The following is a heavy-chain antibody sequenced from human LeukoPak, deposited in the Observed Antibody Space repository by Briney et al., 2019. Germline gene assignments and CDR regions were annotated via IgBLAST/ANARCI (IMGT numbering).Heavy chain of an antibody. CDR1: GGSFSGYY. J-gene: IGHJ6*03. CDR3: ARGSSIAALATHYYMDV. CDR2: INHSGST. V-gene: IGHV4-34*01. Sequence: PSETLSLTCAVYGGSFSGYYWSWIRQPPGKELEWIGEINHSGSTNYNPSLKSRVTISVDTSKNQFSLKLSSVTAADTAVYYCARGSSIAALATHYYMDVWGKGTTVTVSS. D-gene: IGHD6-6*01.